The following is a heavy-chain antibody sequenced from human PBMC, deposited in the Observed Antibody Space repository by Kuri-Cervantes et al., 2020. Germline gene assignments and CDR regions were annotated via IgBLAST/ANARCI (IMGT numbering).Heavy chain of an antibody. J-gene: IGHJ4*02. D-gene: IGHD3-16*02. CDR3: ARGVITFGGVIVTFDY. Sequence: LALTCATSGFTFSSYSMNWGRQAPGKGLEWVSSISSSSYTYYADSVKGRFTISRDNAKNSLYLQMNSLRAEDTAVYYCARGVITFGGVIVTFDYWGQGTPVTVSS. V-gene: IGHV3-21*01. CDR1: GFTFSSYS. CDR2: ISSSSYT.